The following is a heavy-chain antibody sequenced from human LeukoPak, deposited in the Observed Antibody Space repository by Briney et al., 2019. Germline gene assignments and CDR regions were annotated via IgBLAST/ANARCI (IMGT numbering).Heavy chain of an antibody. CDR2: IYYSGST. V-gene: IGHV4-39*07. CDR3: ARVGPYYYDSSYDY. Sequence: SETLSLTCAVYGGSVSSYYWGWIRQPPGKGLEWIGSIYYSGSTYYNPSLKSRVTMSVDTSKNQFSLKLSSVTAADTAVYYCARVGPYYYDSSYDYWGQGTLVTVSP. CDR1: GGSVSSYY. D-gene: IGHD3-22*01. J-gene: IGHJ4*02.